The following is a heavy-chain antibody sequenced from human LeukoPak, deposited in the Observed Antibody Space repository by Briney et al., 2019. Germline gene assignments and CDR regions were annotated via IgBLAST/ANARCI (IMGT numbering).Heavy chain of an antibody. CDR1: GFTFSSYA. CDR2: ISSNGGST. V-gene: IGHV3-64*01. Sequence: GGSLRLSCAASGFTFSSYAMHWVRQAPGKGLEYVSAISSNGGSTYYANSVEGRFTISRDNSKNTLYLQMGSLRAEDMAVYYCARLVGASTFDYWGQGTLVTVSS. J-gene: IGHJ4*02. CDR3: ARLVGASTFDY. D-gene: IGHD1-26*01.